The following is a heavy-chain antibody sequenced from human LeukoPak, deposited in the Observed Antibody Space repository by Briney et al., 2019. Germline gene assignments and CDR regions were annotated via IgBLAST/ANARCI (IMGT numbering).Heavy chain of an antibody. V-gene: IGHV3-15*01. J-gene: IGHJ4*02. CDR2: IKSNPDGGTT. D-gene: IGHD3-3*01. CDR1: GFTFTNAW. CDR3: TTLSYDVHY. Sequence: GGSLRLSCAVSGFTFTNAWMTWVRQAPGKGPEWVGRIKSNPDGGTTDYAAPVKGRFTISRDDSKNTLYLQVNSLKTEDTAVYYCTTLSYDVHYWGQGTLVTVSS.